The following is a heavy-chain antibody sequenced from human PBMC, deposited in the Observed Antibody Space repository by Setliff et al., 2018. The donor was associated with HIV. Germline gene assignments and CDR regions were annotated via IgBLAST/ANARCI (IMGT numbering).Heavy chain of an antibody. V-gene: IGHV4-39*01. Sequence: SETLSLTCTVSGDSIGSSSYYWGWIRQPPGKGLEWIGSLRPSGNTYYNPSLKSRVTISVDTSKSQFSLNLSSVTAADTAVYYCARHGAFYYYYYMDVWGKGTTVTVSS. CDR2: LRPSGNT. J-gene: IGHJ6*03. CDR3: ARHGAFYYYYYMDV. CDR1: GDSIGSSSYY.